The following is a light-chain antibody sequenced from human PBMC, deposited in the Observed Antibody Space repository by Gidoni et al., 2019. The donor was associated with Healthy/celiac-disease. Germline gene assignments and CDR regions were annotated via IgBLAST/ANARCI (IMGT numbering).Light chain of an antibody. CDR1: QSISSW. J-gene: IGKJ5*01. CDR3: QQYNSYPIT. CDR2: KAS. V-gene: IGKV1-5*03. Sequence: DIQMTQSPSTLSASVGDRVTITCRASQSISSWLAWYQQKPGKAPKLRIYKASSLESGVPSRFSGSGSGTEFTLTISSLQPDDVATYYCQQYNSYPITFGQGTRREIK.